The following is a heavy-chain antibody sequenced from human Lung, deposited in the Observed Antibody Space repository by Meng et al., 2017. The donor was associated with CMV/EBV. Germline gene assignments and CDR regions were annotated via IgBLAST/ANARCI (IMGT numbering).Heavy chain of an antibody. D-gene: IGHD3-22*01. CDR1: GYTFTSYA. CDR2: INAGNGNT. Sequence: QVQLVQSGSELKKPGASVKVSCKASGYTFTSYAMNWVRQAPGQGLEWMGWINAGNGNTKYSQRFQGRVTITRDTSASTAYMELSSLRSEDTTVYYCARAGYDSSGYYPQPFDYWGQGTLVTVSS. V-gene: IGHV1-3*01. CDR3: ARAGYDSSGYYPQPFDY. J-gene: IGHJ4*02.